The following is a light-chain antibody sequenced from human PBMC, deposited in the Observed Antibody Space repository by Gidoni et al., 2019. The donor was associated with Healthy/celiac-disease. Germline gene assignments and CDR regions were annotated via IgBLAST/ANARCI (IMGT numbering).Light chain of an antibody. CDR3: QQYGSSLMYT. CDR2: GAS. CDR1: QSVSSSY. Sequence: DMVLTQSPGTLSSSPGERATLSCRAMQSVSSSYLAWYQQKPGQAPRLLIYGASSRATGIPDRFSGSGSGTGFTLTISRLEPEDFAVYYCQQYGSSLMYTFGQGTKLEIK. J-gene: IGKJ2*01. V-gene: IGKV3-20*01.